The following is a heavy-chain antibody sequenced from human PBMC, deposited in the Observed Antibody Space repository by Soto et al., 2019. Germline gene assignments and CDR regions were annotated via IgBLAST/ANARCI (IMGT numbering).Heavy chain of an antibody. D-gene: IGHD3-16*01. Sequence: QLQLQESGPGLVKPSETLSLTCSVSGGSVSSSSYYWGWIRQPPGKGLDWIASIYYTGSTYYNPSLKSRVTISVDTSRNQFSLMLSSVTAADTAVYYCARQTNGGHWFDPWGQGTLVTVSS. J-gene: IGHJ5*02. CDR2: IYYTGST. CDR1: GGSVSSSSYY. CDR3: ARQTNGGHWFDP. V-gene: IGHV4-39*01.